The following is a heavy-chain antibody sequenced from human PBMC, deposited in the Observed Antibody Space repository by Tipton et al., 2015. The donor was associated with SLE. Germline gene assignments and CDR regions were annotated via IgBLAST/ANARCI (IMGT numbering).Heavy chain of an antibody. J-gene: IGHJ6*02. CDR2: ISSSSRYI. CDR1: GFTLNTYA. D-gene: IGHD4/OR15-4a*01. V-gene: IGHV3-21*01. Sequence: GSLRLSCAASGFTLNTYAMNWVRQAPGKGLEWVSSISSSSRYIYHAESLKGRFTISRDNAKNSLYLQMNSLRAEDTAVYYCAPVLTGYYGMDVWGQGTTVTVSS. CDR3: APVLTGYYGMDV.